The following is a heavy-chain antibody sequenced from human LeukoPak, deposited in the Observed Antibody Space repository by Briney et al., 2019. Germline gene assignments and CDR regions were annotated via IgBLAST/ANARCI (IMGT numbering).Heavy chain of an antibody. D-gene: IGHD5-18*01. Sequence: ASETLSLTCTVSGSSISSYYWSWIRQPPGKGLEWIGYIYYSGSTNYNPSLKSRVTISVDTSKNQFSLKLSSVTAADTAVYYCARDGGYSYQLDYWGQGTLVTVSS. CDR2: IYYSGST. CDR3: ARDGGYSYQLDY. CDR1: GSSISSYY. V-gene: IGHV4-59*01. J-gene: IGHJ4*02.